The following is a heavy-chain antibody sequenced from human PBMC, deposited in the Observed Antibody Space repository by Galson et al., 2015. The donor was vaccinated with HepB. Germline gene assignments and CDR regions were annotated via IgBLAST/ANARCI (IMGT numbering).Heavy chain of an antibody. J-gene: IGHJ6*02. V-gene: IGHV3-7*03. D-gene: IGHD4-17*01. CDR3: ARGNDYGEPSLVYYYYGMDV. CDR2: IKQDGSEK. CDR1: GFTFSSYW. Sequence: SLRLSCAASGFTFSSYWMSWVRQAPGKGLEWVANIKQDGSEKYYVDSVKGRFTISRDNAKNSLYLQMNSLRAEDTAVYYCARGNDYGEPSLVYYYYGMDVWGQGTTVTVSS.